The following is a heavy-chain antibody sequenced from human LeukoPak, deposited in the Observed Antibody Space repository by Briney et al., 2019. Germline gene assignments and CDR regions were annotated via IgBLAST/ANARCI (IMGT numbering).Heavy chain of an antibody. CDR1: GGSIDFSY. V-gene: IGHV4-59*01. Sequence: SETLSLTCTVSGGSIDFSYWSWIRQPPGKGLEWIGFIYYIGSTTYNPSLRDRVTISADTSKNQLSLKLSSVTAADTAVYYCARWLGGVPAAPYAFDPWGQGTLVTVSS. D-gene: IGHD2-2*01. J-gene: IGHJ5*02. CDR3: ARWLGGVPAAPYAFDP. CDR2: IYYIGST.